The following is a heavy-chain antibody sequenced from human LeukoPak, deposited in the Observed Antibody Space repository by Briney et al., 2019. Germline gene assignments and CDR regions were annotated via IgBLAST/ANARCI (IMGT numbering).Heavy chain of an antibody. CDR1: GFTFTSSA. Sequence: GASVKVSCKASGFTFTSSAMQWVRQARGQRLEWIGWIVVGSGNTNYAQKFQERVTITRDMSTSTAYMELSSLRSEDTAVYYCAAVTIRGGYYYDYWGQGTLVTVSS. V-gene: IGHV1-58*02. D-gene: IGHD3-22*01. CDR3: AAVTIRGGYYYDY. J-gene: IGHJ4*02. CDR2: IVVGSGNT.